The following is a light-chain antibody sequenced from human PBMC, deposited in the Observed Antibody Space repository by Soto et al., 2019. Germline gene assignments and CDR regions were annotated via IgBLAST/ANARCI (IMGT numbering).Light chain of an antibody. Sequence: ETVMTQTPLSLSVTPGQPASISCKSSQSLLYSVGQTYLYWYMQKPGQPPQLLIYEVSNRFSGVPDRFSGSGSGTDFTLKISRVEAEDVGIYYCMQTKELPWTFGQGTKVDIK. CDR1: QSLLYSVGQTY. CDR2: EVS. V-gene: IGKV2D-29*01. CDR3: MQTKELPWT. J-gene: IGKJ1*01.